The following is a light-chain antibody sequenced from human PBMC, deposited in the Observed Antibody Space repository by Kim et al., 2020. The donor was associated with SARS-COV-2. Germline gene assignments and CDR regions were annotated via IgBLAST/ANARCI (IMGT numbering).Light chain of an antibody. J-gene: IGLJ2*01. CDR1: SLKTYY. Sequence: SSELTQDPAVSVALGQTVRITCQEDSLKTYYATWYQQKPGQAPVRVIFGKNNRPSGIPHRFSGSNSGNTASLTITGAQAEDEADYYCDSWDSSGNHNVVFGGGTQLTVL. CDR3: DSWDSSGNHNVV. CDR2: GKN. V-gene: IGLV3-19*02.